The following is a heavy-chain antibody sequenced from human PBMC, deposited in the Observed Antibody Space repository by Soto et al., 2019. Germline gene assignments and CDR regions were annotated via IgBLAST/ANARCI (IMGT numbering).Heavy chain of an antibody. V-gene: IGHV1-18*01. Sequence: QVQLVQSGAEVKKPGASVKVSCKASGYTFTSYDVSWVRQAPGQGLEWMGWISNNNGNTVYAQNLQGRVTMTTDTSTSTPYMELRSLRSDDTAIYYCARVRGSERDYTLRGVDPWGQGTLVTVSS. CDR2: ISNNNGNT. J-gene: IGHJ5*02. CDR3: ARVRGSERDYTLRGVDP. CDR1: GYTFTSYD. D-gene: IGHD3-10*01.